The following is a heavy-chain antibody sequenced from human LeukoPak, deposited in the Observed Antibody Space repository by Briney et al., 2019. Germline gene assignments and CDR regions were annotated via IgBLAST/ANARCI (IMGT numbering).Heavy chain of an antibody. CDR2: IYYTGST. CDR3: ARAKYYYDSSGGDYLDY. V-gene: IGHV4-39*07. D-gene: IGHD3-22*01. J-gene: IGHJ4*02. Sequence: SETLSLTCTVSGGSIRSSSYYWGWIRQPPGKGLEWIGSIYYTGSTYYNPSLKSRVTMSVDTSKNQFSLKLSSVTAADTAVYYCARAKYYYDSSGGDYLDYWGQGTLVTVSS. CDR1: GGSIRSSSYY.